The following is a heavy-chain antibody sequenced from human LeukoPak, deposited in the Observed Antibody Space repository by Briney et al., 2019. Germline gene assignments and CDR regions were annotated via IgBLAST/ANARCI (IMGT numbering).Heavy chain of an antibody. CDR2: IRYDGSNK. CDR1: GFTFSSYG. J-gene: IGHJ4*02. D-gene: IGHD5-18*01. Sequence: GGSLRLSCAASGFTFSSYGMHWVRQAPGKGLEWVAFIRYDGSNKYYADSVKGRFTISRDNSKNTLYLQMNSLRAEDTAVYYCARADTAMVSFDYWGRGTLVTVSS. V-gene: IGHV3-30*02. CDR3: ARADTAMVSFDY.